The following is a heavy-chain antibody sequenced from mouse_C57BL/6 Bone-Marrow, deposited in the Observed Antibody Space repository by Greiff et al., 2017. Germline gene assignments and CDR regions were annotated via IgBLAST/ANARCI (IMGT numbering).Heavy chain of an antibody. V-gene: IGHV1-7*01. Sequence: QVQLQQSGAELAKPGASVKLSCKASGYTFTSYWMPWVKKRPGQGLEWIGYINPSSGYSKYNQKFKDKATLTADKSSSTAYMQLSSLTYEDSAVYYCARGWDYSLFAYWGQGTLVTVSA. CDR3: ARGWDYSLFAY. CDR1: GYTFTSYW. CDR2: INPSSGYS. J-gene: IGHJ3*01. D-gene: IGHD1-1*01.